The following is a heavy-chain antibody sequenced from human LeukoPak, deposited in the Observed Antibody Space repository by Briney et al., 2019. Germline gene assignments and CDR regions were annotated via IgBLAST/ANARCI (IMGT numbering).Heavy chain of an antibody. CDR3: ARESRIQLWLLDY. J-gene: IGHJ4*02. CDR2: ISYDGSNK. D-gene: IGHD5-18*01. Sequence: PGGSLRLSCAASGFTFSSYDIHWVRQAPGKGLEWVAVISYDGSNKYYADSVKGRFTISRDDSKNTLYVQMNSLRAEDTAVYYCARESRIQLWLLDYWGQGTLVTVSS. V-gene: IGHV3-30-3*01. CDR1: GFTFSSYD.